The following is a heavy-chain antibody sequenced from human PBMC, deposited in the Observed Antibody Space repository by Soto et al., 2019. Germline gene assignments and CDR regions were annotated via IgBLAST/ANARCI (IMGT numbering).Heavy chain of an antibody. J-gene: IGHJ4*02. CDR3: ARPTVNIRTFYSGLKTHCFDY. D-gene: IGHD6-19*01. CDR2: IYYSGST. CDR1: GGSISSSSYY. Sequence: QLQLQESGPGLVKPSETLSLTCAVSGGSISSSSYYWGWIRQPPGKGLEWIGSIYYSGSTYYTPSLRSRVAISVDPSKNQFSLKLNSVTAADTAVYYCARPTVNIRTFYSGLKTHCFDYWGQGTLVTVSS. V-gene: IGHV4-39*01.